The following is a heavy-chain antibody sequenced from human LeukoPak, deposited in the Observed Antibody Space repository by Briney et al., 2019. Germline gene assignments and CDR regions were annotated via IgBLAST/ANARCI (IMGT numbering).Heavy chain of an antibody. CDR1: GFTFSSYG. V-gene: IGHV3-66*01. CDR3: ARADYGDYFDY. CDR2: IYSGGST. D-gene: IGHD3-16*01. Sequence: PGGSLRLSCAASGFTFSSYGMSWVRQAPGKGLEWVSVIYSGGSTYYADSVKGRFTISRDNSKNTLYLQMNSLRAEDTAVYYCARADYGDYFDYWGQGTLVTVSS. J-gene: IGHJ4*02.